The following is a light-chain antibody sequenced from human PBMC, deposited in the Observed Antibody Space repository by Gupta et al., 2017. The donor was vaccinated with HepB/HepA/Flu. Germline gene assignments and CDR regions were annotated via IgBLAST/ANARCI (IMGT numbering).Light chain of an antibody. CDR3: MQALQTPWT. V-gene: IGKV2-28*01. J-gene: IGKJ1*01. CDR2: LGS. Sequence: IVLTQSPLSLPVTPGEPASISCRSSQSLLHINGNNYLDWYLQKPGQSPQLLIYLGSNRASGVPDRFSGSGSLTDFTLKIRRVEAEDVGVYYCMQALQTPWTFGQGTKVEIK. CDR1: QSLLHINGNNY.